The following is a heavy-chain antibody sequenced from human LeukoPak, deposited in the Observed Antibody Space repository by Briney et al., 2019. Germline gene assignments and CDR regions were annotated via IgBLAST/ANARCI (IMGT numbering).Heavy chain of an antibody. V-gene: IGHV4-4*07. Sequence: GSLRLSCTASGFTFGDYAMSWVRQAPGKGLEWIGRIYTSGSTNYNPSLKSRVTMSVDTSKNQFSLKLSSVTAADTAVYYCARWTTVTRAFDYWGQGTLVTVSS. CDR3: ARWTTVTRAFDY. CDR2: IYTSGST. CDR1: GFTFGDYA. D-gene: IGHD4-17*01. J-gene: IGHJ4*02.